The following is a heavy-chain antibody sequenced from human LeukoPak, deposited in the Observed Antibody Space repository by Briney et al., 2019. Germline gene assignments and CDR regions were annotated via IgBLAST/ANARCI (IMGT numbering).Heavy chain of an antibody. V-gene: IGHV4-59*01. CDR2: IYYSGST. J-gene: IGHJ4*02. Sequence: SETLSLTCTVSGGSISSYYWSWIRQPPGKGLEWIGYIYYSGSTNYNPSLKSRVTISVDTSKDQFSLKLSSVTAADTAVYYCARHSGDYEAFDYWGQGTLVTVSS. D-gene: IGHD4-17*01. CDR1: GGSISSYY. CDR3: ARHSGDYEAFDY.